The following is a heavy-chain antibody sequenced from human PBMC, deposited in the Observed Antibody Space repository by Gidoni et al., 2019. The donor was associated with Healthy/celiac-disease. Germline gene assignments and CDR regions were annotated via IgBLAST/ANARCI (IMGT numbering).Heavy chain of an antibody. Sequence: QVQLQESGPGLVKPSQTLSLTCTVSGGSISSGSYYWSWIRQPAGKGLEWIGRIYTSGSTNYNPSLKSRVTISVDTSKNQFSLKLSSVTAADTAVYYCARLDYGDPWGIDYWGQGTLVTVSS. CDR1: GGSISSGSYY. J-gene: IGHJ4*02. D-gene: IGHD4-17*01. CDR2: IYTSGST. V-gene: IGHV4-61*02. CDR3: ARLDYGDPWGIDY.